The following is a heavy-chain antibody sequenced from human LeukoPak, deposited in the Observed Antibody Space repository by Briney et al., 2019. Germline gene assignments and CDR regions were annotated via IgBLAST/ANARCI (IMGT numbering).Heavy chain of an antibody. V-gene: IGHV4-59*01. CDR3: ARMSFQTHGYSGYDSYFFDY. D-gene: IGHD5-12*01. J-gene: IGHJ4*02. Sequence: SETLSLTCTVSVGSICTYYWSWIRQPPGRGRDWIGYVHYIGITRYIPSLHCRVTISVDTSKNQFSLKLNYVTAAHTTVYYCARMSFQTHGYSGYDSYFFDYWGLGTLVPVSS. CDR2: VHYIGIT. CDR1: VGSICTYY.